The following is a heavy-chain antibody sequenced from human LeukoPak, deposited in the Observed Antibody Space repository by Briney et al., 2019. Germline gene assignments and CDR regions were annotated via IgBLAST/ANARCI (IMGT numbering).Heavy chain of an antibody. Sequence: SETLSLSCAASGGSISSGGYPWSWIRQPPGKGLEWIGYIYHTGSTYYNPSLKSRATISMDMSRNHFSLKMTSVTAADTAVYYGGTDGGGFDYWGQGTLVTVSS. CDR3: GTDGGGFDY. D-gene: IGHD6-25*01. CDR1: GGSISSGGYP. CDR2: IYHTGST. V-gene: IGHV4-30-2*01. J-gene: IGHJ4*02.